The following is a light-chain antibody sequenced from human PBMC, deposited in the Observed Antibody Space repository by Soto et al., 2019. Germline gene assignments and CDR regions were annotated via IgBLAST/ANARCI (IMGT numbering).Light chain of an antibody. J-gene: IGKJ1*01. CDR2: DVS. CDR1: QTISNW. CDR3: QQYNTFWT. Sequence: DIQMTQSPSTLSASVGDRVTITCRASQTISNWLAWYQQKPGKAPKLLIYDVSNLESGVPSRFSGSGSGTAFTLTISSLQPDDSATYYCQQYNTFWTLGQGTKVDIK. V-gene: IGKV1-5*01.